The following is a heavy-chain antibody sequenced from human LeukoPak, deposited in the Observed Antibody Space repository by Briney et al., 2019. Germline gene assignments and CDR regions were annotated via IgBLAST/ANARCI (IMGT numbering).Heavy chain of an antibody. CDR2: ISVSGDTT. CDR1: GFTFSSYA. Sequence: GGSLRLSCAVSGFTFSSYAMSWVRQAPGKGLEWVSAISVSGDTTYYADSVKGRFTISRDNSKNTLYLQMNSRRAEDTALYYCAKAPPIGYCSSTTCYFDYWGQGTLVTVSS. V-gene: IGHV3-23*01. J-gene: IGHJ4*02. CDR3: AKAPPIGYCSSTTCYFDY. D-gene: IGHD2-2*01.